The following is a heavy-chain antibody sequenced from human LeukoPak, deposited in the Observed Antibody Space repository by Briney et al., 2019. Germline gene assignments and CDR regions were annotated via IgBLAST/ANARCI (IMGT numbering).Heavy chain of an antibody. Sequence: PGGSLRLSCAASGFTFSNYAMSWVRQAPGKGLEWVSTISGSGGATYYADSVKGRSTISRDNSKKTLYLQMNSLRAEDTAVYYCARHRYSGSYYRPDAFDIWGQGTMVTVSS. CDR1: GFTFSNYA. V-gene: IGHV3-23*01. CDR3: ARHRYSGSYYRPDAFDI. D-gene: IGHD1-26*01. J-gene: IGHJ3*02. CDR2: ISGSGGAT.